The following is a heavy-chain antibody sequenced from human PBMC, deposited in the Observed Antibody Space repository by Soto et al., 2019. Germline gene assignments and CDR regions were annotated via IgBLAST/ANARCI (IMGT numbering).Heavy chain of an antibody. CDR2: IIPIFGTA. V-gene: IGHV1-69*06. CDR1: GGTFSSYA. J-gene: IGHJ4*02. Sequence: VASVKVSCKASGGTFSSYAISWVRQAPGQGLEWMGGIIPIFGTANYAQKFQGRVTITADKSTSTAYMELSSLRSEDTAVYYCARGVTDYDFWSGYYDSYYFDYWGQGPLVTVSS. CDR3: ARGVTDYDFWSGYYDSYYFDY. D-gene: IGHD3-3*01.